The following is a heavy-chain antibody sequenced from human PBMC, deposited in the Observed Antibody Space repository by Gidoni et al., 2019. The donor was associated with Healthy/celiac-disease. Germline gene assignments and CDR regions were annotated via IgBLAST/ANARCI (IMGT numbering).Heavy chain of an antibody. D-gene: IGHD5-12*01. V-gene: IGHV3-11*04. CDR2: ISSSGSTI. CDR1: GFPFSDNY. CDR3: ARGYSGYDPGANYYYYGMDV. J-gene: IGHJ6*02. Sequence: QVQLVESGGGLVKPGGSLRLSCAAPGFPFSDNYMSWTRQAPGKGLEWVSYISSSGSTIYYADSVKGRFTISRDNAKNSLYLQMNSLRAEDTAVYYCARGYSGYDPGANYYYYGMDVWGQGTTVTVSS.